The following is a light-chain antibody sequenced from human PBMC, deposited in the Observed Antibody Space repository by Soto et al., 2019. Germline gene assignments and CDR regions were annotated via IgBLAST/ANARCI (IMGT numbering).Light chain of an antibody. CDR2: GAS. J-gene: IGKJ3*01. CDR3: QQYGSSPRFT. Sequence: EIVLTQSPGTLSLSPGERATLSCRASQSVRNSYLAWYQQKPGQAPRLLIYGASTRATGIPDRFSGRGSGTDFTLTISRLEPEDFAVYYCQQYGSSPRFTFGPGTKVDI. CDR1: QSVRNSY. V-gene: IGKV3-20*01.